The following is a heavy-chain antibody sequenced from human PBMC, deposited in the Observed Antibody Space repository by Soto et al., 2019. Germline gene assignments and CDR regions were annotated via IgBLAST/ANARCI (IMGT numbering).Heavy chain of an antibody. CDR1: GFTFSSYE. Sequence: PGGSLRLSCAASGFTFSSYEMNWVRQAPGKGLEWVSYISSSGSTIYYADSVKGRFTISRDNAKNSLYLQMNSLRDEGTAVYYCARETYYYDSSGYYHFDYWGQGTLVTVSS. V-gene: IGHV3-48*03. CDR2: ISSSGSTI. J-gene: IGHJ4*02. D-gene: IGHD3-22*01. CDR3: ARETYYYDSSGYYHFDY.